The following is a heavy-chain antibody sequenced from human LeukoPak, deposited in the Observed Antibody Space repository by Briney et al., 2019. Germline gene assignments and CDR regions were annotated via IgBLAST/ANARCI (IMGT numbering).Heavy chain of an antibody. CDR1: GFTFSSYA. V-gene: IGHV3-23*01. D-gene: IGHD3-3*01. CDR3: AKDFWSGYYPNY. J-gene: IGHJ4*02. Sequence: GGSLRLSCAASGFTFSSYAMSWVRQAPGKGLEWVSGSGSGGTIYYADSVKGRFTISRDNSKNTLYLQMNSLRAEDTAIYYCAKDFWSGYYPNYWGQGTLVTVSS. CDR2: SGSGGTI.